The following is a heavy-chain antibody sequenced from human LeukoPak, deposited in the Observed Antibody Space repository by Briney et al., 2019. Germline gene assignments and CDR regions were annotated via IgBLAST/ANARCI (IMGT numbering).Heavy chain of an antibody. CDR1: GFTFSSYG. J-gene: IGHJ4*02. V-gene: IGHV3-7*04. Sequence: GGSLRLSCAASGFTFSSYGMHWVRQAPGKGLEWVANIKQDGSEKYYVDSVKGRFTISRDDAKNSLYLQMNSLRVEDTAVYYCARGGPSGYFLRDYWGQGTLVTVSS. CDR3: ARGGPSGYFLRDY. CDR2: IKQDGSEK. D-gene: IGHD3-22*01.